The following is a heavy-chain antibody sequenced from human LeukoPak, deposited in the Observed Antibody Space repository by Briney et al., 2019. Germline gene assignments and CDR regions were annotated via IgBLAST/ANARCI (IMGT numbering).Heavy chain of an antibody. CDR2: IYTSGTT. J-gene: IGHJ4*02. D-gene: IGHD6-19*01. V-gene: IGHV4-4*07. CDR1: GGSISSYY. Sequence: SETLSLTCTFSGGSISSYYWTWIRQPAGKGLEWIGHIYTSGTTNYNPSLKSRVTISVDPSKNQFSLKLRSVTAADTAVYYCAREGYASGWNDYWGQGTLVTVSS. CDR3: AREGYASGWNDY.